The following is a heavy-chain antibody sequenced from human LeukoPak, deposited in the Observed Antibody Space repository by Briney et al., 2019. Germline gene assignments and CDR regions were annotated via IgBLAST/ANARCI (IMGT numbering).Heavy chain of an antibody. CDR2: ISSNGDNT. Sequence: GGSLRLSCAASGFSFTSYVMHWVRQAPGKGLEYVSAISSNGDNTYYADSVKGRFTISRDNSKNTLYLQMSSLRADDTAVYYCVRGTGYWGQGTLVTVSS. CDR1: GFSFTSYV. V-gene: IGHV3-64D*06. J-gene: IGHJ4*02. CDR3: VRGTGY.